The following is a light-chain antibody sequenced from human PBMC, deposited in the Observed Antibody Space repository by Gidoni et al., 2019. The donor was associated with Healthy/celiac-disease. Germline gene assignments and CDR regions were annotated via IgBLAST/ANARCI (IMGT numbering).Light chain of an antibody. V-gene: IGKV4-1*01. CDR1: QSVLYSSNNKNY. Sequence: DIVMTQSPASLAVSLGERATLNCKSSQSVLYSSNNKNYLAWYQQKPGQPPKLLISWASTRESGVPDRCSGSGSGTDFTLTISSLQAEDVAVYYCQQYYSTPLTFGGGTKVEIK. CDR2: WAS. CDR3: QQYYSTPLT. J-gene: IGKJ4*01.